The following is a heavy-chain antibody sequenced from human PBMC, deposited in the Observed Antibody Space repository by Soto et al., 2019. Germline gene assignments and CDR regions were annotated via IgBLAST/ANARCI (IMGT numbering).Heavy chain of an antibody. CDR2: INPNSGGT. CDR3: ARAGYYGSGSGIDY. J-gene: IGHJ4*02. CDR1: GYTFTGYY. D-gene: IGHD3-10*01. Sequence: GASVQVSCKASGYTFTGYYMHWVRQAPGQGLEWMGWINPNSGGTNYAQKFQGWVTMTRDTSISTAYMELSRLRSDDTAVYYCARAGYYGSGSGIDYWGQGTLVTVSS. V-gene: IGHV1-2*04.